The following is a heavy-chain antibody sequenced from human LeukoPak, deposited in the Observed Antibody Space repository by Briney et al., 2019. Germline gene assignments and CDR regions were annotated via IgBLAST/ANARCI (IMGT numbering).Heavy chain of an antibody. CDR2: INHSGIT. CDR1: GRSFSGYY. J-gene: IGHJ3*02. V-gene: IGHV4-34*01. D-gene: IGHD3-16*02. Sequence: SETLSLTCAVYGRSFSGYYWTWIRQTPGKGLEWIGEINHSGITDYNPSLRSRVTISVDTSKNQFSLKLSSVTAADTAVYYCARLGDYVWGSYRYIGAFDIWGQGTMVTVSS. CDR3: ARLGDYVWGSYRYIGAFDI.